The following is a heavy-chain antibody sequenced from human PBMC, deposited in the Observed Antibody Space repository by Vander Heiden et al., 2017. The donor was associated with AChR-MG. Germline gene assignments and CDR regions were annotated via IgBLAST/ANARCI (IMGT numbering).Heavy chain of an antibody. CDR3: ARDLKGAYYDSSGDDAFDI. Sequence: QMQLVESGGGLVKPGGSLRLSCAASEFTFRDYYMSWHRPAPGKGLDWISYISSRGDTRYYADSVKGRFTISRDNAKNSVYLQMNSLRTDDTAVYYCARDLKGAYYDSSGDDAFDIWGQGTMVTVSS. D-gene: IGHD3-22*01. V-gene: IGHV3-11*01. CDR1: EFTFRDYY. CDR2: ISSRGDTR. J-gene: IGHJ3*02.